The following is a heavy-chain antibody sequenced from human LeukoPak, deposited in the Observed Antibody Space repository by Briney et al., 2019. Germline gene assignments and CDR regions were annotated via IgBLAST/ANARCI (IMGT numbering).Heavy chain of an antibody. CDR3: ARYSSSSGAFDY. Sequence: SQTLSLTCTVSGASLSSGDDYWRWLRQPPGKGLEWIGYIYYSGTTYYNPSLKSRVTISVDTSKNQFSLKVRSVTAADTAVYYCARYSSSSGAFDYWGQGTLVTVSS. J-gene: IGHJ4*02. D-gene: IGHD6-6*01. CDR1: GASLSSGDDY. V-gene: IGHV4-30-4*01. CDR2: IYYSGTT.